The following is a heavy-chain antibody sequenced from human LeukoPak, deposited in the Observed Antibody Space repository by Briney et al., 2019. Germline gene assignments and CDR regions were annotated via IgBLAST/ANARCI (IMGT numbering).Heavy chain of an antibody. CDR3: ARGQRITIFGVVYFDY. J-gene: IGHJ4*02. V-gene: IGHV1-8*03. D-gene: IGHD3-3*01. CDR2: MNPNSGNT. Sequence: ASVKVSCKASGYTFTCYDINWVRQATGQGLEWMGWMNPNSGNTGYAQKFQGRVTITRNTSISTAYMELSSLRSEDTAVYYCARGQRITIFGVVYFDYWGQGTLVTVSS. CDR1: GYTFTCYD.